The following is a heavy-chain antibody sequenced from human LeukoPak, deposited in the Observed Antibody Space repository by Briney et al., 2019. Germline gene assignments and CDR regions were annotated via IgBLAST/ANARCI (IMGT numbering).Heavy chain of an antibody. CDR2: IYYSGST. V-gene: IGHV4-59*01. CDR3: GGDFWGGGRFDY. D-gene: IGHD3-16*01. J-gene: IGHJ4*02. CDR1: GGSISSYF. Sequence: SETLSLTCTVSGGSISSYFWSWIRQPPGKGLEWIGYIYYSGSTNYNPSLKSRVTISVDTSKNQFSLKLSSVTAADTAVYYCGGDFWGGGRFDYWGQGTLVTVSS.